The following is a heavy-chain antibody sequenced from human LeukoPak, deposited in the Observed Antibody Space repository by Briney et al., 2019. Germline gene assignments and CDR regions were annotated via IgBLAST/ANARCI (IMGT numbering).Heavy chain of an antibody. Sequence: PGGSLRLSCAASGFTFTSYGMTWVRQAPGQGLEWVSSISGSGSSTFYADSVKGRFTISRDNSKNTLYLQMTSLRAEDTALYYCAKHYYGSGNYRAFDIWGQGTMVTVSA. CDR1: GFTFTSYG. CDR2: ISGSGSST. J-gene: IGHJ3*02. CDR3: AKHYYGSGNYRAFDI. D-gene: IGHD3-10*01. V-gene: IGHV3-23*01.